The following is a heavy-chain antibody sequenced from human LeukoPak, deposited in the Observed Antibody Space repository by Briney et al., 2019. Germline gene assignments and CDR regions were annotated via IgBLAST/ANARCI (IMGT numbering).Heavy chain of an antibody. D-gene: IGHD3-3*01. CDR1: GGSINSITNY. Sequence: PSETLSLTCTVSGGSINSITNYWGWIRQPPGKGLEWIGSIYHSGSTNYNPSLKSRVTISVDKSKNQFSLKLSSVTAADTAVYYCASLWSGYRRYYYYMDVWGKGTTVTVSS. V-gene: IGHV4-39*07. J-gene: IGHJ6*03. CDR3: ASLWSGYRRYYYYMDV. CDR2: IYHSGST.